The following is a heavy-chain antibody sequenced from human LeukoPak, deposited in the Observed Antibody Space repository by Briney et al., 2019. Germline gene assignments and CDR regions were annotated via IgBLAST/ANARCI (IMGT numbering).Heavy chain of an antibody. D-gene: IGHD1-26*01. CDR2: IYYSGST. Sequence: SETLSLTCTASGGSISSHYWSWIRQPPGKGLEWIGYIYYSGSTNYNPSLKSRVTISVDTSKNQFSLKLSSVTAADTAVYYCARATNRWELLRGAFDIWGQGTMVTVSS. CDR3: ARATNRWELLRGAFDI. J-gene: IGHJ3*02. V-gene: IGHV4-59*11. CDR1: GGSISSHY.